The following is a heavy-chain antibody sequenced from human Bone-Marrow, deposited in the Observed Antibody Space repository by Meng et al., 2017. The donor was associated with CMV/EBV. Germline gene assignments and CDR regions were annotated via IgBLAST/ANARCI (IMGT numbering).Heavy chain of an antibody. J-gene: IGHJ5*02. CDR2: INYSGNT. Sequence: GSLRLSCAVYGGSFTGYYWSWIRQPPGDGLEWIGEINYSGNTNYNPSLKSRVTISADTSKNQFSLKLSSVTAADTAVYYCAREGRYCSSTSCSTRFDPWGQGTLVTVSS. CDR3: AREGRYCSSTSCSTRFDP. CDR1: GGSFTGYY. D-gene: IGHD2-2*01. V-gene: IGHV4-34*01.